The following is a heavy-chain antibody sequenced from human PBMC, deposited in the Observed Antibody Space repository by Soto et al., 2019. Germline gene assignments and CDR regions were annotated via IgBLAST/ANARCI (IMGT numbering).Heavy chain of an antibody. D-gene: IGHD1-26*01. CDR3: ARRGSGSYYDY. Sequence: EVPLLESGGGLVQPGGSLRLSCAASGFTFSSYAMRWVRQAPVKGLEWVSAISGSGGSTYYADSVKGRFTISRDNSKNTRYLQMNSLSAEDTAVYYCARRGSGSYYDYWGQGTLVTGSS. CDR1: GFTFSSYA. V-gene: IGHV3-23*01. CDR2: ISGSGGST. J-gene: IGHJ4*02.